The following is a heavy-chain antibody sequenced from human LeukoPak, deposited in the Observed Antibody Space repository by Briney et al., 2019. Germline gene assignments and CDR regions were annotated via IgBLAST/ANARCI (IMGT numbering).Heavy chain of an antibody. Sequence: SETLSLTCTVSGASISSSSYYWGWIRQPPGKGLEWIGSIYYSGSTYYNPPLKSRVTISVDTSKNQFSLKLSSVTAADTAVYYCARVFSAVAGGLYDYWGQGTLVTVSS. CDR1: GASISSSSYY. J-gene: IGHJ4*02. CDR3: ARVFSAVAGGLYDY. CDR2: IYYSGST. V-gene: IGHV4-39*07. D-gene: IGHD6-19*01.